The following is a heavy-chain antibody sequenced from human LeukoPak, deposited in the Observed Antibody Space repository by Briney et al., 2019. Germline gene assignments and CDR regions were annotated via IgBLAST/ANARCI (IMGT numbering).Heavy chain of an antibody. CDR3: ARQVAVPTTPFDY. J-gene: IGHJ4*02. CDR2: IYPGDSDT. V-gene: IGHV5-51*01. CDR1: GYSFTSYW. Sequence: GESLKISCKGSGYSFTSYWIGWVRQMPGKGLEWMGIIYPGDSDTRYSPSFRGQVTISADKSISTAYLQWSSLKASDTAMYYCARQVAVPTTPFDYWGQGTLVTVSS. D-gene: IGHD4/OR15-4a*01.